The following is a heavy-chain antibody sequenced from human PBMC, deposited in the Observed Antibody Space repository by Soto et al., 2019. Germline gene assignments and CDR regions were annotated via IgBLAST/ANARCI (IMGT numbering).Heavy chain of an antibody. CDR1: GGSISSSSYY. J-gene: IGHJ4*02. V-gene: IGHV4-39*01. CDR2: IYYSGST. CDR3: ARLRAVIVVVIEYFDY. D-gene: IGHD3-22*01. Sequence: QLQLQESGPGLVKPSETLSLTCTVSGGSISSSSYYWGWIRQPPGKGLEWIGSIYYSGSTYYNPSLKSRVTIARDTPKNQFSLKLSSVTAVDTAVYYCARLRAVIVVVIEYFDYWGQGTLVTVSS.